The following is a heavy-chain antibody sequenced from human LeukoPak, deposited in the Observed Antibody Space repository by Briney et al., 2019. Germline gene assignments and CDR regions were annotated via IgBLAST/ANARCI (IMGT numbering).Heavy chain of an antibody. J-gene: IGHJ5*02. CDR1: GFSISSYY. D-gene: IGHD4-23*01. V-gene: IGHV4-4*08. Sequence: SETLTLTCAVSGFSISSYYMSWIRQPPGKGLEWIGDIYTSGSTNYNASLKGRFTISVDKSKNQFSLKLSSLTAADTAVYYCARQNSRGYGGNYSPVAWFDPWGQGTLVTVSS. CDR3: ARQNSRGYGGNYSPVAWFDP. CDR2: IYTSGST.